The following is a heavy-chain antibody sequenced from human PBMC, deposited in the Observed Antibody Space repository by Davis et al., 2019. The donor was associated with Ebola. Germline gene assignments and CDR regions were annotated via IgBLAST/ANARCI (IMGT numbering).Heavy chain of an antibody. Sequence: MPGGSLRLSCAVYGGSFSGYYWSWIRQPPGKGLEWIGEINHSGSTNYNPSLKSRVTISVDTSKNQFSLKLSSVTAADTAVYYCARPRSGWYLGFDYWGQGTLVTVSS. CDR3: ARPRSGWYLGFDY. J-gene: IGHJ4*02. D-gene: IGHD6-19*01. V-gene: IGHV4-34*01. CDR2: INHSGST. CDR1: GGSFSGYY.